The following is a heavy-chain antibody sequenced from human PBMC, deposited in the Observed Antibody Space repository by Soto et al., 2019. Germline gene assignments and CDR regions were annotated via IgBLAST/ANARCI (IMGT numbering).Heavy chain of an antibody. CDR1: GDSVSSNSAA. Sequence: SQTLSLTCAISGDSVSSNSAAWNWIRQSPSRGLEWLGRTYYRSKWYDDYAVSVKSRITINPDTSKNQFSLKLSSVTAAATAVYYCARAEDDAYCGGDCPGSRFFRHWGQGTLVTVSS. J-gene: IGHJ1*01. V-gene: IGHV6-1*01. CDR2: TYYRSKWYD. D-gene: IGHD2-21*02. CDR3: ARAEDDAYCGGDCPGSRFFRH.